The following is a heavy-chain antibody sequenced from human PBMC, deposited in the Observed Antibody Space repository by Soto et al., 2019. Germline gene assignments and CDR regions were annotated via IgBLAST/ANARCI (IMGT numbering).Heavy chain of an antibody. CDR3: ARWFTYGNFDYFYY. Sequence: SLRLSCAASGFTFSSDWMHWFRQAPGKGLVWVSRIDSGGRTTTYADSVKGRFTISRDNAKNTLYLQMNGLRAEDTALYYCARWFTYGNFDYFYYWGQGTQVPVSS. CDR2: IDSGGRTT. V-gene: IGHV3-74*01. D-gene: IGHD3-10*01. CDR1: GFTFSSDW. J-gene: IGHJ4*02.